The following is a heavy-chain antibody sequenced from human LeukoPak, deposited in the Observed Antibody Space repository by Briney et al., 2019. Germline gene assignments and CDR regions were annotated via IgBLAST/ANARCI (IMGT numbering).Heavy chain of an antibody. CDR1: GYTFTGYY. V-gene: IGHV1-2*06. J-gene: IGHJ4*02. Sequence: ASAKVSCKASGYTFTGYYMHWVRQAPGQGLEWMGRINPNSGGTNYAQKLQGRVTMTTDTSTSTAYMEPRSLRSDDTAVYYCARDLAIPSRYPSYWGQGTLVTVSS. CDR2: INPNSGGT. D-gene: IGHD2-2*02. CDR3: ARDLAIPSRYPSY.